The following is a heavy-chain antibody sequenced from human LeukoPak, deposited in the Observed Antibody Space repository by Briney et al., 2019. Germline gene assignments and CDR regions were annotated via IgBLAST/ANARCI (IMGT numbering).Heavy chain of an antibody. V-gene: IGHV4-39*01. CDR3: ARLAVVEYPDY. D-gene: IGHD2-15*01. CDR1: GGSISSSSYY. Sequence: SETLSLTCTVSGGSISSSSYYWGWIRQPPGKGLEWIGSIYYSGSTYYNPSLKSRVTISVDTSKNQFSLKLSSVTAADTAVYYCARLAVVEYPDYWGQGTLVTVSS. J-gene: IGHJ4*02. CDR2: IYYSGST.